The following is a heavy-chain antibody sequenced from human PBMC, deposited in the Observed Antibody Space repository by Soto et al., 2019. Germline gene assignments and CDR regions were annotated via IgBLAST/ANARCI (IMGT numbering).Heavy chain of an antibody. CDR3: ARGRGVTDTFDY. J-gene: IGHJ4*02. CDR2: IYHSGST. Sequence: SETLSLTWAVSGGSLSSGGYCWSWIRQPPGKGLEWIGYIYHSGSTYYNPSLKSRVTISVDRSKNQFSLKLSSVTAADTAVYYCARGRGVTDTFDYWGQGTLVTVSS. D-gene: IGHD3-10*01. V-gene: IGHV4-30-2*01. CDR1: GGSLSSGGYC.